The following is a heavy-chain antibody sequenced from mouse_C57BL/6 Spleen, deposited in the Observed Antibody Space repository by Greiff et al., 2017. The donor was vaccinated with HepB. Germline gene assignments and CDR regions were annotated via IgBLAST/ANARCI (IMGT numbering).Heavy chain of an antibody. J-gene: IGHJ4*01. CDR2: IDPSDSET. D-gene: IGHD1-1*01. CDR1: GYTFTSYW. CDR3: ARPGSKDYYAMDY. V-gene: IGHV1-52*01. Sequence: QLQQPGAELVRPGSSVKLFCKASGYTFTSYWMHWVKQKPIQGLEWIGNIDPSDSETHYNQKFKDKATLTVDKSSSTAYMPLSSLTSEDSAVYYCARPGSKDYYAMDYWGQGTSVTVSS.